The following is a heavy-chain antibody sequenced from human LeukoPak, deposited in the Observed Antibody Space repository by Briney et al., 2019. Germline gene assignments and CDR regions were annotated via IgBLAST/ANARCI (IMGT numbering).Heavy chain of an antibody. V-gene: IGHV3-30-3*01. CDR2: ISYDGSNK. Sequence: GRSLRLSCAASGFTFSSYAMHWFRQAPGKGLEWVAVISYDGSNKYYADSVKGRFTISRDNSKNTLYLQMNSLRAEDTAVYYCARDVVGACDYWGQGTLVTVSS. D-gene: IGHD1-26*01. J-gene: IGHJ4*02. CDR3: ARDVVGACDY. CDR1: GFTFSSYA.